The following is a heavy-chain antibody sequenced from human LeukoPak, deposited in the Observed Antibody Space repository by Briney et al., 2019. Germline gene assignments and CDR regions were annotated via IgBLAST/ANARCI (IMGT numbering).Heavy chain of an antibody. V-gene: IGHV3-23*01. J-gene: IGHJ4*02. CDR2: ISGSGGST. D-gene: IGHD6-19*01. CDR1: GFTFSSYG. Sequence: GGSLRLSCAASGFTFSSYGMSWVRQAPGKGLEWVSAISGSGGSTYYADSVKGRFTISRDNSRNTLYLQMNSLRAEDTAVYYCARGGGWDVFFDYWGQGTLVTVSS. CDR3: ARGGGWDVFFDY.